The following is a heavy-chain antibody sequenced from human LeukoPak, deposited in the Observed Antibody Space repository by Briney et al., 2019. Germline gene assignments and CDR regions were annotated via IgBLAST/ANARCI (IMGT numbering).Heavy chain of an antibody. Sequence: PGGSLRLPCAASGFTFSDYYMDWVRQAPGKGLEWVGRSRNKANSYTTEYAASVKGRFTISRDDSKTSLYLQMNSLKTEDTAVYYCTRTEYCSAGRCYSDYFDSWGQGTLVTVSS. CDR3: TRTEYCSAGRCYSDYFDS. CDR2: SRNKANSYTT. D-gene: IGHD2-15*01. J-gene: IGHJ4*02. V-gene: IGHV3-72*01. CDR1: GFTFSDYY.